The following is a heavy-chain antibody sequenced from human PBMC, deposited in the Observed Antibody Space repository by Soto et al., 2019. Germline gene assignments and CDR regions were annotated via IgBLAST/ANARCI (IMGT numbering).Heavy chain of an antibody. CDR2: ISGSGGST. CDR1: GFTFSSYA. V-gene: IGHV3-23*01. CDR3: AKAQTYGDYDKPNNWFDP. J-gene: IGHJ5*02. D-gene: IGHD4-17*01. Sequence: PGGSLRLSCAASGFTFSSYAMSWVRQAPGKGLEWVSAISGSGGSTYYADSVKGRFTISRDNSKNTLYLQMNSLRAEDTAVYYCAKAQTYGDYDKPNNWFDPWGQGTLVTVSS.